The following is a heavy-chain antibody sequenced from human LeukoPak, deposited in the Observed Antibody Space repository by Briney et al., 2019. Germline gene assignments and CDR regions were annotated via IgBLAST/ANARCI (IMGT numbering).Heavy chain of an antibody. CDR3: TTVQENWGY. J-gene: IGHJ4*02. CDR2: IKSNTDGGTT. V-gene: IGHV3-15*01. CDR1: AFTFSDAW. Sequence: GGSLRLSCAASAFTFSDAWMSWVRQAPGKGLEWGGRIKSNTDGGTTDYAAPVKGRWTISRGDSKNTRHLQINNLKTENTASYSCTTVQENWGYWGPGTLVTVSS. D-gene: IGHD7-27*01.